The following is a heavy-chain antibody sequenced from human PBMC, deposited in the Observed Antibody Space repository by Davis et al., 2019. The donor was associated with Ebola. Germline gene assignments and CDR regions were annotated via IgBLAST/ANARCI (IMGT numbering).Heavy chain of an antibody. Sequence: GESLKISCKGSGFTFTRYWIGWVRQMPGKGLEWMGVIYPGDSNARYCPSFQGQVTISAGKSISTAYLQWSSLRASESAIYYCARLGYYYDVSGPFDYWGQGTLVTVSS. CDR3: ARLGYYYDVSGPFDY. J-gene: IGHJ4*02. D-gene: IGHD3-22*01. CDR2: IYPGDSNA. CDR1: GFTFTRYW. V-gene: IGHV5-51*01.